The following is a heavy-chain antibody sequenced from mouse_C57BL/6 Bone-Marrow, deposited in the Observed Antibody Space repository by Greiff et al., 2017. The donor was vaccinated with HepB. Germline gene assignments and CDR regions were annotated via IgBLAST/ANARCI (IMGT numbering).Heavy chain of an antibody. J-gene: IGHJ3*01. Sequence: VKLVESGPGLVQPSQSLSITCTVSGFSLTSYGVHWVRQSPGKGLEWLGVIWSGGSTDYNAAFISRLSISKDNSKSQVFFKMNSLQADDTAIYYCARKGDGPWFAYWGQGTLVTVSA. V-gene: IGHV2-2*01. CDR2: IWSGGST. CDR1: GFSLTSYG. D-gene: IGHD2-3*01. CDR3: ARKGDGPWFAY.